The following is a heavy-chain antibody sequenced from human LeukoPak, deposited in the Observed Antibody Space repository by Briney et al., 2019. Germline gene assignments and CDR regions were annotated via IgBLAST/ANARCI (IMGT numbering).Heavy chain of an antibody. D-gene: IGHD3-22*01. Sequence: SETLSPTCAVYGGSFSGYYWSWIRQPPGKGLEWIGEINHSGSTNYNPSLKSRVTISVDTSKNQFSLKLSSVTAADTAVYYCARGRPDDYYYDSSGYYSYFQHWGQGTLVTVSS. J-gene: IGHJ1*01. V-gene: IGHV4-34*01. CDR1: GGSFSGYY. CDR3: ARGRPDDYYYDSSGYYSYFQH. CDR2: INHSGST.